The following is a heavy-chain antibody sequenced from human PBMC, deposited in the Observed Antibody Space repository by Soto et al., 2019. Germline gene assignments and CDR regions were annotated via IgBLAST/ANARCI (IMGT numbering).Heavy chain of an antibody. CDR1: GFTFSSDW. CDR3: ARDESYYDSSGYPFDY. J-gene: IGHJ4*02. CDR2: IKQDGSEK. D-gene: IGHD3-22*01. V-gene: IGHV3-7*01. Sequence: GGSLRLSCAASGFTFSSDWMHWVRQAPGKGLEWVANIKQDGSEKYYVDSVKGRFTIPRDNAKNSLHLQMNSLRAEDTAVYYCARDESYYDSSGYPFDYWGQGTLVTVSS.